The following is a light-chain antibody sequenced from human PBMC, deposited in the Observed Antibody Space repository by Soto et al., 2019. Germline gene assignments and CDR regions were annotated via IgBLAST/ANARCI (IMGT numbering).Light chain of an antibody. V-gene: IGLV2-23*02. CDR1: SSDVGSYNL. Sequence: QSALTQPASVSGSPGQSITISCTGTSSDVGSYNLVSWYQQHPGRAPKLIIYEVNKRPSGVSNRFSGSKSGNTASLTISGLQAEDEADYYCCSYAGISTFAFGSGTKLTVL. CDR2: EVN. J-gene: IGLJ1*01. CDR3: CSYAGISTFA.